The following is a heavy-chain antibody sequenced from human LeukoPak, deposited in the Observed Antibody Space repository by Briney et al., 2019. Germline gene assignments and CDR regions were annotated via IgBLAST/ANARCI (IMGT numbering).Heavy chain of an antibody. J-gene: IGHJ4*02. D-gene: IGHD3-10*01. Sequence: GASVKVSCKASGGTFSSYAISWVRQAPGQGLEWMGWISAYNGNTNYAQKLQGRVTMTTDTSTSTAYMELRSLRSDDTAVYYCARAPGSYLWSATAWGQGTLVTVSS. CDR1: GGTFSSYA. CDR3: ARAPGSYLWSATA. CDR2: ISAYNGNT. V-gene: IGHV1-18*01.